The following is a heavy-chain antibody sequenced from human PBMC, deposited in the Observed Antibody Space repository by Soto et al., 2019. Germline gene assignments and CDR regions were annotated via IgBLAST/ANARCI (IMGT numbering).Heavy chain of an antibody. CDR2: IVVGSGNT. Sequence: VASVKVSCKASGFTFTSSAMQWVRQARGQRLEWIGWIVVGSGNTNYAQKFQERVTITRDMSTSTAYMELSSLRSEDTAVYYCAAIHHYGSGSYYPIDYWGQGTLVTVSS. V-gene: IGHV1-58*02. CDR1: GFTFTSSA. D-gene: IGHD3-10*01. J-gene: IGHJ4*02. CDR3: AAIHHYGSGSYYPIDY.